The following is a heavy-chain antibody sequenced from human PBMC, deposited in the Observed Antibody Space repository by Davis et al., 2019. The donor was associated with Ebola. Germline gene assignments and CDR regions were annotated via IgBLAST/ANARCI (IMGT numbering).Heavy chain of an antibody. J-gene: IGHJ4*02. D-gene: IGHD3-10*01. CDR1: GFTFSSYA. CDR3: AKDRAMVRPWYFDY. Sequence: GGSLRLSCAASGFTFSSYAMHWVRQAPGKGLEWVAVISYDGSNKYYADSVKGRFTISRDNSKNTLYLQMNSLRAEDTAVYYCAKDRAMVRPWYFDYWGQGTLVTVSS. CDR2: ISYDGSNK. V-gene: IGHV3-30-3*01.